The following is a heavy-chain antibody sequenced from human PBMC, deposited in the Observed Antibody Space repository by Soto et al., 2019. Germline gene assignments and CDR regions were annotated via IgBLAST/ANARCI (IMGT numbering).Heavy chain of an antibody. D-gene: IGHD2-2*01. V-gene: IGHV2-5*01. J-gene: IGHJ3*02. CDR2: IYWNDDK. Sequence: GLTPEKPTLTLALTCTFSGFSLSTSGVGVGWIRQPPGKALEWLALIYWNDDKRYSPSLKSRLTITKDTSKNQVVLTMTNMDPVDTATYYCAHQIPNDAFDIWGQGTMVTVSS. CDR3: AHQIPNDAFDI. CDR1: GFSLSTSGVG.